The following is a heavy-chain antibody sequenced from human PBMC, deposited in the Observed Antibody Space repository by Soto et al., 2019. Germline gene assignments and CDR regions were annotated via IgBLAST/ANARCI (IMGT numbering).Heavy chain of an antibody. V-gene: IGHV1-2*04. J-gene: IGHJ6*02. CDR2: INPNSGGT. D-gene: IGHD3-3*01. Sequence: ASVKVSCKTSGYTFTHYYMHWVRQAPGQGLEWMGWINPNSGGTNYAQKLQGWVTMTRDTSISTAYMELSRLRSGDTAVYYCARDGGDFWSGSPLYYYYGMDVWGQGTMVTVSS. CDR1: GYTFTHYY. CDR3: ARDGGDFWSGSPLYYYYGMDV.